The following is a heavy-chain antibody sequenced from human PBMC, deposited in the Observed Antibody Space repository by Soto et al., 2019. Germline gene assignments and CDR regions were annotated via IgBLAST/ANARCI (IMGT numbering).Heavy chain of an antibody. CDR1: GFTFSSYA. D-gene: IGHD3-22*01. Sequence: GGSLRLSCAASGFTFSSYAMHWVRQAPGKGLEWVAVISYDGSNKYYADSVKGRFTISRDNSKNTLYLQMNSLRAEDTAVYYCARDWFITMIVRDYGMDVWGQGTTVTVSS. CDR2: ISYDGSNK. CDR3: ARDWFITMIVRDYGMDV. J-gene: IGHJ6*02. V-gene: IGHV3-30-3*01.